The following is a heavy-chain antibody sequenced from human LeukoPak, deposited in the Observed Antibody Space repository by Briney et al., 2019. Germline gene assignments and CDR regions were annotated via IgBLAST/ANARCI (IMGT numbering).Heavy chain of an antibody. CDR3: GRHRSGSGTYFIDH. J-gene: IGHJ4*02. CDR1: GFTFSSYS. D-gene: IGHD3-10*01. CDR2: MKKDGSGT. Sequence: PGGSLRLSCVVSGFTFSSYSMIWVRQAPGKGLQWVANMKKDGSGTNYGDSVKDRFTISRDNAKNSLYLQMNSLRAEDTAVYYCGRHRSGSGTYFIDHWGQGTLVSVSS. V-gene: IGHV3-7*01.